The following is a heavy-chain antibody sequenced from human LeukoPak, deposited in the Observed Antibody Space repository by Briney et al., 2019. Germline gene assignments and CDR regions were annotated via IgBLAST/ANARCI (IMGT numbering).Heavy chain of an antibody. J-gene: IGHJ4*02. Sequence: GGSLRLSCAASGFIFSDYHMSWIRQAPGKGLEWLSYISPGGGMTYFADSVKGRFTISGDNARNSLSLQMNSLTAEDTAVYYCAGGRDIAVAGPGGYFDYWGQGTLVTVSS. D-gene: IGHD6-19*01. CDR2: ISPGGGMT. CDR3: AGGRDIAVAGPGGYFDY. CDR1: GFIFSDYH. V-gene: IGHV3-11*01.